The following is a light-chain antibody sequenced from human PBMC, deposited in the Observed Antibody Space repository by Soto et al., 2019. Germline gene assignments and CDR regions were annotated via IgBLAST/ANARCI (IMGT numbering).Light chain of an antibody. J-gene: IGLJ1*01. CDR2: DDD. Sequence: QSVMTQPPSVSAAPGQRVTISCSGSSSNIGGNSVSWYQQLPGTTPKLLIYDDDKRPSGIPDRFSGSKSGTSATLGITGVQTGAEADYYCGSWDSSLSAYVFGTGTKLPVL. CDR1: SSNIGGNS. V-gene: IGLV1-51*01. CDR3: GSWDSSLSAYV.